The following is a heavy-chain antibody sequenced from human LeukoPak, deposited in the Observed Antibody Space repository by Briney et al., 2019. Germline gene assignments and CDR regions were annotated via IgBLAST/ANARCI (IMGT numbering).Heavy chain of an antibody. V-gene: IGHV4-34*01. D-gene: IGHD1-14*01. Sequence: SETLSLTCTVSGGSISSFYWTWIRQPPGKGLEWIGEINHSGSTNYNPSLKSRVTISVDTSKNQFSLKLSSVTAADTAVYYCARVRYRGGDYWGQGTLVTVSS. J-gene: IGHJ4*02. CDR3: ARVRYRGGDY. CDR1: GGSISSFY. CDR2: INHSGST.